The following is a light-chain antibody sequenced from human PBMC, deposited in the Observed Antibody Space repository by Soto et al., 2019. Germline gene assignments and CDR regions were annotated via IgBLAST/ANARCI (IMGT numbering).Light chain of an antibody. CDR3: QSYDNSLSAWV. CDR2: GNN. Sequence: QSVLTQPPSVSGAPGQRVTISCAGSSSNVGAGYDVHWYQHLPGTAPKLLIYGNNNRPSGVPGRFSGSKSGTSASLAITGLQAEDEADYYCQSYDNSLSAWVFGGGTKLTVL. CDR1: SSNVGAGYD. J-gene: IGLJ3*02. V-gene: IGLV1-40*01.